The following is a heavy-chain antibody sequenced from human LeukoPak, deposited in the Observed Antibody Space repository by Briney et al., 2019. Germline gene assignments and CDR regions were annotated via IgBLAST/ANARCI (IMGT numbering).Heavy chain of an antibody. V-gene: IGHV3-23*01. CDR3: ARDPGVVAFHYFDN. CDR2: IGGLGGST. D-gene: IGHD3-3*01. J-gene: IGHJ4*02. Sequence: GGSLRLSCAASGFTFSSHAMGWVRQAPGKGLEWVSGIGGLGGSTYYAGSVKGRFTISRDNSQNTLYLHMNSLRADDTAVYYCARDPGVVAFHYFDNWGQGTLVIVSS. CDR1: GFTFSSHA.